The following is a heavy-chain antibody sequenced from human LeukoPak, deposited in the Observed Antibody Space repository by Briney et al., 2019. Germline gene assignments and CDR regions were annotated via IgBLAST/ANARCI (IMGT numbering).Heavy chain of an antibody. D-gene: IGHD2-15*01. J-gene: IGHJ6*02. CDR1: GFTVSSNY. V-gene: IGHV4-39*01. Sequence: KPGGSLRLSCAASGFTVSSNYMSWIRQPPGKGLEWIGSTYYSGSTYYNPSLKSRVTISVDTSKNQFSLKLSSVTAADTAVYYCARGGYCSGGSCYVLRYYYYYGMDVWGQGTTVTVSS. CDR2: TYYSGST. CDR3: ARGGYCSGGSCYVLRYYYYYGMDV.